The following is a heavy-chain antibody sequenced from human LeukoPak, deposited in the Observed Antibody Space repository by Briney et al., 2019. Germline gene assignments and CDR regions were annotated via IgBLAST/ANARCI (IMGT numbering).Heavy chain of an antibody. Sequence: ASVKVSCKASGYTFTGYYMHWVRQAPGQGLEWMGWINPNSGGTNYAQKFQGRVTMTRDTSISTAYMELSRLRSDDTAVYYCARDPDIVVVPAGIPSDTTVTVRGPDWGQGTLVTVSS. CDR1: GYTFTGYY. CDR2: INPNSGGT. D-gene: IGHD2-2*01. V-gene: IGHV1-2*02. CDR3: ARDPDIVVVPAGIPSDTTVTVRGPD. J-gene: IGHJ4*02.